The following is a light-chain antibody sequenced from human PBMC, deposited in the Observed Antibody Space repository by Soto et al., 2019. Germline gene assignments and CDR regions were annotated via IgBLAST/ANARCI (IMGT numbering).Light chain of an antibody. J-gene: IGLJ7*01. Sequence: QSVLTQPPSVSAAPGQKVTISCSGSSSNIGNNYVSWYQQLPGTAPKLLIYENNKRPSGIPDRFSGSKSGASATLDITGLQTGDEADFYCGTWDSSLSGGVFGTGTQLTVL. CDR2: ENN. CDR1: SSNIGNNY. V-gene: IGLV1-51*01. CDR3: GTWDSSLSGGV.